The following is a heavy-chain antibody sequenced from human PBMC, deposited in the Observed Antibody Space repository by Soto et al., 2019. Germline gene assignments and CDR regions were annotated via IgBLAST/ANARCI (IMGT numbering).Heavy chain of an antibody. D-gene: IGHD6-19*01. J-gene: IGHJ4*02. CDR1: GFTFSSYG. V-gene: IGHV3-30*18. Sequence: QVQLVESGGGVVQPGRSLRLSCAASGFTFSSYGMHWVRQAPGKGLEWVAVISYDGSNKYYADSVKGRFTISRDNSKNALYLQMNSLSAEDTAVYYCAKELDSSVSAVDYWGQGTLVTVS. CDR2: ISYDGSNK. CDR3: AKELDSSVSAVDY.